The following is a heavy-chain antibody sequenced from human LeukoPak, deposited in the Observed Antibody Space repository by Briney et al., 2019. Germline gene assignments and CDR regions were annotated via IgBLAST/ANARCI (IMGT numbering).Heavy chain of an antibody. J-gene: IGHJ5*02. V-gene: IGHV4-4*09. CDR1: GGSISSYY. Sequence: SETLSLTCTVSGGSISSYYWSWIRQPPGKGLEWIGYIYTSGSTNYNPSLKSRVTISVDTSKNQCSLKLSSVTAADTAVYYCARHKSGYCSGGSCYSPPFWFDPWGQGTLVTVAS. D-gene: IGHD2-15*01. CDR3: ARHKSGYCSGGSCYSPPFWFDP. CDR2: IYTSGST.